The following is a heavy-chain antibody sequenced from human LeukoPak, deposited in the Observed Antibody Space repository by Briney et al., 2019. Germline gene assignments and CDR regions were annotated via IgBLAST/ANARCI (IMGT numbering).Heavy chain of an antibody. Sequence: GGSLRLSCAASGFTFRNYAMSWVRQAPGKGLEWVSGISGSGGGTYYAGSVKGRFTISRDNLKNTLYLQMNSLRVEDTAIYYCARDPYNGAYSEGYYYYYMDVWGKGTTVTVSS. CDR3: ARDPYNGAYSEGYYYYYMDV. CDR2: ISGSGGGT. D-gene: IGHD1-1*01. J-gene: IGHJ6*03. V-gene: IGHV3-23*01. CDR1: GFTFRNYA.